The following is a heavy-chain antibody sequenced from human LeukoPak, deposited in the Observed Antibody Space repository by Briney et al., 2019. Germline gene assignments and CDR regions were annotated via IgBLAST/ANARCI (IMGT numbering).Heavy chain of an antibody. CDR3: ARAGSSGYDY. Sequence: SETLSLTCTVSGGSISSYYWSWIRQPPGKGLEWIGYIYYSGSTNYNPSLKGRVTISVDTSKNQFSLKLSSVTAADTAVYYCARAGSSGYDYWGQGTLVTVSS. CDR2: IYYSGST. V-gene: IGHV4-59*01. CDR1: GGSISSYY. D-gene: IGHD3-22*01. J-gene: IGHJ4*02.